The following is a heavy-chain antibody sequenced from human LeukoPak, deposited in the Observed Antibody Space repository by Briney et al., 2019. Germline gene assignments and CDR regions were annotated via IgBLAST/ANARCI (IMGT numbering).Heavy chain of an antibody. D-gene: IGHD1-26*01. CDR3: ARGVGAHWFDY. CDR2: ISSSSSYI. J-gene: IGHJ4*02. CDR1: GFTFSSYS. Sequence: GGSLRLSCAASGFTFSSYSMNWVRRAPGKGLEWVSSISSSSSYIYYADSVKGRFTISRDNAKNSLYLQMNSLRAEDTAVYYCARGVGAHWFDYWGQGTLVTVSS. V-gene: IGHV3-21*01.